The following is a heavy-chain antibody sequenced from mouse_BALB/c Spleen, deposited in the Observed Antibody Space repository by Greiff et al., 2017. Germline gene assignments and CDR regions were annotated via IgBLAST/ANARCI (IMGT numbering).Heavy chain of an antibody. V-gene: IGHV1S81*02. D-gene: IGHD1-2*01. J-gene: IGHJ3*01. CDR3: TREEEITTAPFAY. CDR1: GYTFTSYY. CDR2: INPSNGGT. Sequence: LQQPGAELVKPGASVKLSCKASGYTFTSYYMYWVKQRPGQGLEWIGEINPSNGGTNFNEKFKSKATLTVDKSSSTAYMQLSSLTSEDSAVYYCTREEEITTAPFAYWGQGTLVTVSA.